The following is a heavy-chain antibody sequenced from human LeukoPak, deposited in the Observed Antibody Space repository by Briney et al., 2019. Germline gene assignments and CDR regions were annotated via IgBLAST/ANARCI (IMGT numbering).Heavy chain of an antibody. D-gene: IGHD1-26*01. J-gene: IGHJ3*02. CDR1: GYTFTGYY. V-gene: IGHV1-2*02. CDR3: ARTKWELLDAFDI. CDR2: INPNSGGT. Sequence: ASVKVSCKASGYTFTGYYMHWVRQAPGQGLNGMGWINPNSGGTNYAQKFQGRVTMTRDTSISTAYMELSRLRSDDTAVYYCARTKWELLDAFDIWGQGTMVTVSS.